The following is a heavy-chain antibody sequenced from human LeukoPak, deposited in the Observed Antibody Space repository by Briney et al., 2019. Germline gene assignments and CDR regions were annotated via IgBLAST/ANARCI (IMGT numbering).Heavy chain of an antibody. CDR1: GGSISTYY. D-gene: IGHD3-3*01. CDR3: ARGLNNRKSGRRFDVFEI. J-gene: IGHJ3*02. CDR2: VYYSGST. Sequence: PSETLSLTCTVSGGSISTYYWSWIRQPPGKGLEWIGYVYYSGSTNYNPSLKSRVTISADTSKNQFSLRLSSVTAADTAVYYCARGLNNRKSGRRFDVFEIWGQGTMVTVYS. V-gene: IGHV4-59*01.